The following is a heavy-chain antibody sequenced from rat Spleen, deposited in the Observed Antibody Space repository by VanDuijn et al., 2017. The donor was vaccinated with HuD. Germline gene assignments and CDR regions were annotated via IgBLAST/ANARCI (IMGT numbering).Heavy chain of an antibody. Sequence: EVQLVESGGGLVQPGRSLKLSCAASGFTFSDFYMAWVRQAPKKGLEWVASIKHEDFTPYYRESVMGRFTISRDDAKSTLYLQLNSPRSEDTATYYCTRGGYFRYWGQGVMVTVSS. J-gene: IGHJ2*01. CDR1: GFTFSDFY. D-gene: IGHD2-5*01. CDR2: IKHEDFTP. CDR3: TRGGYFRY. V-gene: IGHV5-22*01.